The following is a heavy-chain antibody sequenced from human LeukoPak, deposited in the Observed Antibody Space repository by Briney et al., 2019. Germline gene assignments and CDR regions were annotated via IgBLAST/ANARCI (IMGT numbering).Heavy chain of an antibody. D-gene: IGHD3-3*01. CDR2: IKSKKDGEIT. CDR1: GINFSNAW. CDR3: STGGGVLRFL. J-gene: IGHJ4*02. V-gene: IGHV3-15*01. Sequence: PGGSLRLSCAASGINFSNAWMSWVRQAPGKGLEWVGRIKSKKDGEITDYAAPVKGRFTISRDDSKDTLYLQMNSLKTEDTVVYYCSTGGGVLRFLGGQGTLVTVSS.